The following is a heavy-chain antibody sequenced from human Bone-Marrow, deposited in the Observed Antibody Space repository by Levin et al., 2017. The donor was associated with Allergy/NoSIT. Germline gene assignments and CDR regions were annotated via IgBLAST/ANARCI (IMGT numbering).Heavy chain of an antibody. CDR3: ARDSSGWNN. CDR1: GFTFSSYA. D-gene: IGHD6-19*01. V-gene: IGHV3-30-3*01. CDR2: ISYDGSNK. Sequence: GESLKISCAASGFTFSSYAMHWVRQAPGKGLEWVAVISYDGSNKYYADSVKGRFTISRDNSKNTLYLQMNSLRAEDTAVYYCARDSSGWNNWGQGTLVTVSS. J-gene: IGHJ4*02.